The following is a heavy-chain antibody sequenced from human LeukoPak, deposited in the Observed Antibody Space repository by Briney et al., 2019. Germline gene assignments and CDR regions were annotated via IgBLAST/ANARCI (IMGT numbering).Heavy chain of an antibody. CDR3: ARGVSSVTMVRGVIIKGKNYYYYYGMDV. Sequence: SVKVSCKASGGTFSSYAISWVRQAPGQGLEWMGGIIPIFGTANCAQKFQGRVTITADESTSTAYMELSSLRSEDTAVYYCARGVSSVTMVRGVIIKGKNYYYYYGMDVWGKGTTVTVSS. V-gene: IGHV1-69*13. CDR1: GGTFSSYA. D-gene: IGHD3-10*01. J-gene: IGHJ6*04. CDR2: IIPIFGTA.